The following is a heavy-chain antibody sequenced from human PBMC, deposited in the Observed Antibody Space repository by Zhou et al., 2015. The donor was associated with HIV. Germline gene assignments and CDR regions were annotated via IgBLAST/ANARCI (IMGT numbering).Heavy chain of an antibody. CDR3: ARDGRLRFLEWLPRHYYYYMDV. CDR2: IIPIFGTA. CDR1: GGTFSSYA. Sequence: QVQLVQSGAEVKKPGSSVKVSCKASGGTFSSYAISWVRQAPGQGLEWMGGIIPIFGTANYAQKFQGRVTITADESTSTAYMELSSLRSEDTAVYYCARDGRLRFLEWLPRHYYYYMDVWGKGTTVTVSS. V-gene: IGHV1-69*01. D-gene: IGHD3-3*01. J-gene: IGHJ6*03.